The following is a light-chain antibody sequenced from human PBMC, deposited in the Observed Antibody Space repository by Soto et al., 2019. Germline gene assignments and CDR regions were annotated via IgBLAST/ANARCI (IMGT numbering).Light chain of an antibody. CDR3: QNYNSAPLT. V-gene: IGKV1-27*01. Sequence: DIQMTPSPSSLSASVGDIVTITCRASQGITYYLAWYQQKPGKVPKLLIYAASTLQSGVPSRFSGGGSGADFTLTISSLQPEDVATYYCQNYNSAPLTFGGGTKVEIK. J-gene: IGKJ4*01. CDR2: AAS. CDR1: QGITYY.